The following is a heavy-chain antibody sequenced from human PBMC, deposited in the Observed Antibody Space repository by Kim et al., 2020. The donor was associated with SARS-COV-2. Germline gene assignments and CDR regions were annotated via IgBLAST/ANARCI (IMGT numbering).Heavy chain of an antibody. J-gene: IGHJ6*02. CDR1: GFTFSSYD. CDR2: IGTAGDT. V-gene: IGHV3-13*01. D-gene: IGHD6-13*01. Sequence: GGSLRLSCAASGFTFSSYDMHWVRQATGKGLEWVSAIGTAGDTYYPGSVKGRFTISRENAKNSLYLQMNSLRAGDTAVYYCARGSGYSSSWYYYGMDVWGQGTTVTVSS. CDR3: ARGSGYSSSWYYYGMDV.